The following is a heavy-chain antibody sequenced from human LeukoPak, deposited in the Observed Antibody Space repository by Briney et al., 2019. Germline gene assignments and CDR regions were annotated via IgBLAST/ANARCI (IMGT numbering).Heavy chain of an antibody. CDR3: ARSNTFPYGMDV. Sequence: ASVKVSCKASGGIFSSYAISWVRQAPGQGLEWMGRIIPILGIANYAQKFQGRVTITADKSTSTAYMELSSLRSEDTAVYYCARSNTFPYGMDVWGQGTTVTVSS. CDR1: GGIFSSYA. V-gene: IGHV1-69*04. D-gene: IGHD3-16*01. J-gene: IGHJ6*02. CDR2: IIPILGIA.